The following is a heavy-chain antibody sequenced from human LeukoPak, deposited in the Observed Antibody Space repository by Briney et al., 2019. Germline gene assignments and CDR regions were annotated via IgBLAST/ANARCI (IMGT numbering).Heavy chain of an antibody. Sequence: GPVKVSCKASGYTFTNYALNWVRQAPGQGLEWMGWINTNTGNPTYAQGFTGRFVFSLETSVSTAYLQISSLNAEDTAVYYCARGYTKDMTSVTHFDYWGQGTLVTVSS. CDR2: INTNTGNP. CDR1: GYTFTNYA. D-gene: IGHD4-17*01. J-gene: IGHJ4*02. V-gene: IGHV7-4-1*02. CDR3: ARGYTKDMTSVTHFDY.